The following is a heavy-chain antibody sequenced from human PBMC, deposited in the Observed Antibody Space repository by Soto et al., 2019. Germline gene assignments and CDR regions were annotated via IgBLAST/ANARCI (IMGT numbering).Heavy chain of an antibody. CDR1: GFSLSTTGMC. CDR2: IDWADDK. CDR3: SRAVGGFTYGYPDY. D-gene: IGHD5-18*01. J-gene: IGHJ4*02. Sequence: GSGPTLVNPTQTLTLTCTFSGFSLSTTGMCVSWIRQPPGKALEWLALIDWADDKYYSTSLKTRLTISKDTSKTQVVLTMTNVEPVDTATYFCSRAVGGFTYGYPDYWGQGTLVTVSS. V-gene: IGHV2-70*01.